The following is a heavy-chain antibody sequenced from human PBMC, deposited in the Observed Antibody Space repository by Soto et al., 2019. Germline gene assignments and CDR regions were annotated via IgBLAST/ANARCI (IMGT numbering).Heavy chain of an antibody. CDR3: ARHLTFCSAGSCYSDFPYYGMDV. V-gene: IGHV4-39*01. Sequence: LSLTCTVSGGSISSSSYYWGWIRQPPGKGLEWIGSIFYSGSTYYNPSLKSRVTISVDTSKNQFSLKLSSVTAADTAVYYCARHLTFCSAGSCYSDFPYYGMDVWGQGTTVTVSS. CDR2: IFYSGST. J-gene: IGHJ6*02. D-gene: IGHD2-15*01. CDR1: GGSISSSSYY.